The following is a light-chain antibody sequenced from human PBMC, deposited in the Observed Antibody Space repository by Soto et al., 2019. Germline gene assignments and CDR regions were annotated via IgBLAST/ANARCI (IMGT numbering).Light chain of an antibody. CDR3: SSYTSNSTLV. Sequence: QSALTQPASVSGSPGQSITISGTGTSSDVGAYNYVSWYQQHPDKAPKLMIFEVSDRPSGVSNRFSGSNSGNTASLTISGLQAEDEADYFCSSYTSNSTLVFGGGTKLPVL. V-gene: IGLV2-14*01. J-gene: IGLJ3*02. CDR1: SSDVGAYNY. CDR2: EVS.